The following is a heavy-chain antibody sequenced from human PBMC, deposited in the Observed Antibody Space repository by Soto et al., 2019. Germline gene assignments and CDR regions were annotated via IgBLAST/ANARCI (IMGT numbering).Heavy chain of an antibody. CDR2: ISAYNGNT. D-gene: IGHD2-15*01. CDR3: ARFSGGSYNTYYFYYGMDV. CDR1: GYSFTSYG. Sequence: QVQLVQSGAEVKKPGASVKVSCKASGYSFTSYGISWVRQAPGQGLDWMGRISAYNGNTKYAQDVQGRVTMTTDTSTSTAYMELRSLRSDDTAMYYCARFSGGSYNTYYFYYGMDVWGQGTTVTVSS. J-gene: IGHJ6*02. V-gene: IGHV1-18*04.